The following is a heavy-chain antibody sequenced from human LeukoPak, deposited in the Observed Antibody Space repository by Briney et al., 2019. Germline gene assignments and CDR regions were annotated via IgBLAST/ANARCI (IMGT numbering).Heavy chain of an antibody. CDR3: AKDLGGGSGSYDL. V-gene: IGHV3-30*18. J-gene: IGHJ2*01. Sequence: GRSLRLSCAASGFTFSSYGMHWVRQAPGKGLEGVAIISYDGSNKYYADSVQGRFTISRDNSKNTLHLQMNSLRTEDTDVYYCAKDLGGGSGSYDLWGRGTLVTVSS. D-gene: IGHD6-19*01. CDR1: GFTFSSYG. CDR2: ISYDGSNK.